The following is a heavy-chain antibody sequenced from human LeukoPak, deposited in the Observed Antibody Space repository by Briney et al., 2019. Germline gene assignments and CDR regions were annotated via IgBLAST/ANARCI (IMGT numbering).Heavy chain of an antibody. CDR2: ISDSGDNT. CDR3: AIASGWYYFDY. J-gene: IGHJ4*02. Sequence: GGSLRLSCAASGFIFSSYAMNWVRQAPGKGLEWVSVISDSGDNTYYADSVKGRFTISRDKSKNTLSLQMNSLRAEDTAIYYCAIASGWYYFDYWGQGTLVTVSS. V-gene: IGHV3-23*01. CDR1: GFIFSSYA. D-gene: IGHD6-19*01.